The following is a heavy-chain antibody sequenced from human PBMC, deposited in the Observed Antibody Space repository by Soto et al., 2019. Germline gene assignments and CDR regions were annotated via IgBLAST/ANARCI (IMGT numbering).Heavy chain of an antibody. V-gene: IGHV1-8*01. J-gene: IGHJ5*02. CDR3: ARGVKYGAYSRWFDP. Sequence: QVQLVQSGAEVKKPGASVKVSCKASGNTFTNYDINWVRQATGQGLEYLGWMNPNSGDTAYVQKFQGRVTMTWDTSITTVYMELRSLRSEDTAVYFCARGVKYGAYSRWFDPWGQGTLVTVSS. CDR2: MNPNSGDT. CDR1: GNTFTNYD. D-gene: IGHD4-17*01.